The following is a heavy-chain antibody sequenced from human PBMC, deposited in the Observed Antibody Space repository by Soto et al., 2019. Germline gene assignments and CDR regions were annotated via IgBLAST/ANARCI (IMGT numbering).Heavy chain of an antibody. Sequence: AXESLSLACAASGFTVSGSAIHWVRQASGKGLEWVARIRTKSNGYATTYAASVKGRFTISRDDSKNMAYLQMNGLKTEDTAMYYCSRVEYVTSSPIGWGQGTLVTVSS. CDR2: IRTKSNGYAT. CDR1: GFTVSGSA. D-gene: IGHD6-6*01. V-gene: IGHV3-73*01. CDR3: SRVEYVTSSPIG. J-gene: IGHJ4*02.